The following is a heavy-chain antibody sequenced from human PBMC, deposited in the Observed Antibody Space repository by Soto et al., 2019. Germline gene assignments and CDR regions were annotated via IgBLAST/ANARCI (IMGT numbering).Heavy chain of an antibody. J-gene: IGHJ6*02. CDR3: AIIPNYYYYGMDV. CDR2: INHSGST. V-gene: IGHV4-34*01. CDR1: GGSFSGYY. Sequence: DTLSVTCAFYGGSFSGYYLSLILQPPGKGLEWIGEINHSGSTNYNPSLKSRVTISVDTSKNQFSLKLSPVTAADTAVYYCAIIPNYYYYGMDVCGQRTTVTVSS.